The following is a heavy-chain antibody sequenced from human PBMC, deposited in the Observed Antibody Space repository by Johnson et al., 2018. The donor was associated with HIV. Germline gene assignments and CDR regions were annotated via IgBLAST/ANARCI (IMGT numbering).Heavy chain of an antibody. Sequence: QVQLVESGGGLVLPGGSLRLSCAVSGFTFSSYAMHWVRQAPGKGLEWVAVVSYDASNKYYADSVKGRFTISRAHSKNTVFLQMDSLGGEETADYYCARDPGNGGRPFDAFDIWGQGTMVTVSS. D-gene: IGHD4-23*01. V-gene: IGHV3-30*04. CDR2: VSYDASNK. CDR1: GFTFSSYA. CDR3: ARDPGNGGRPFDAFDI. J-gene: IGHJ3*02.